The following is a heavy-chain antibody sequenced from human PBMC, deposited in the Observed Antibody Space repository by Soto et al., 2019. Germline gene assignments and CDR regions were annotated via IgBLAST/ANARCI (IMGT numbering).Heavy chain of an antibody. CDR3: ARHGYYYDSSGYSTPDY. CDR1: GGSISSYY. V-gene: IGHV4-59*08. J-gene: IGHJ4*02. CDR2: IYYSGST. Sequence: LSLTCTVSGGSISSYYWSWIRQPPGKGLEWIGYIYYSGSTNYNPSLKSRVTISVDTSKNQFSLKLSSVTAADTAVYYCARHGYYYDSSGYSTPDYWGQGTLVTVSS. D-gene: IGHD3-22*01.